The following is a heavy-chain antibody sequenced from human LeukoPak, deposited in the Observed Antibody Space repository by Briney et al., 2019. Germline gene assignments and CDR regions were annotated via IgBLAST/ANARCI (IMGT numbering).Heavy chain of an antibody. CDR1: GYSISSGYY. CDR3: AGYSSSSVRYYYMDV. J-gene: IGHJ6*03. V-gene: IGHV4-38-2*02. CDR2: IYHSGST. Sequence: SETLSLTCTVSGYSISSGYYWGWIRQPPGKGLEWIGSIYHSGSTYYNPSLKSRVTMSIDTSTTQYTLKLSSVTAADTAVYYSAGYSSSSVRYYYMDVWGKGTTVTVSS. D-gene: IGHD6-6*01.